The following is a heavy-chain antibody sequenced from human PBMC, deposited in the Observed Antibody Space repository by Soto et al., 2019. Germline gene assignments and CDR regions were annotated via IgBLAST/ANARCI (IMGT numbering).Heavy chain of an antibody. CDR1: GGSISYEYYH. V-gene: IGHV4-30-4*02. D-gene: IGHD2-21*02. Sequence: SDTLSLTCTVSGGSISYEYYHWTWIRQSPGKGLEWIGYIHYSGSIIYNTSFTSRVTISVDTSKNQCSLQLSSVTAADTAVYFCAREDDGGDRDYYGLDVWGQGTTVTVSS. CDR3: AREDDGGDRDYYGLDV. CDR2: IHYSGSI. J-gene: IGHJ6*02.